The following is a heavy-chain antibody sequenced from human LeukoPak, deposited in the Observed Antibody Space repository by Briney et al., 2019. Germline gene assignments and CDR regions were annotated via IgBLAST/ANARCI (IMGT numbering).Heavy chain of an antibody. CDR1: GSSFSSNY. CDR3: ARAWNRHYFDY. D-gene: IGHD1-1*01. Sequence: SETLSLTCTVSGSSFSSNYGSWLRQTQDKGLEWIGYVYSSGGTKYNPSLESRVTISVDTSKRQFYLNLTSLTPADTAVYFCARAWNRHYFDYWGQGILVHVSS. V-gene: IGHV4-59*01. J-gene: IGHJ4*02. CDR2: VYSSGGT.